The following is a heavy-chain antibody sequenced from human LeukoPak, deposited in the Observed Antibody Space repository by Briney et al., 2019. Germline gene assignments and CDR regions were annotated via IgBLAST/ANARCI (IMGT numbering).Heavy chain of an antibody. CDR3: ATRSIAVAGTSLDY. D-gene: IGHD6-19*01. V-gene: IGHV1-24*01. Sequence: GASVKVSCKVSGYTLTELSMHWVRQAPGKGLEWMGGFDPEDGETIYAQKFQGRVTMTEDTSTDTAYMELSSLRSEDTAVYYCATRSIAVAGTSLDYWGQGTLVTVSS. CDR1: GYTLTELS. CDR2: FDPEDGET. J-gene: IGHJ4*02.